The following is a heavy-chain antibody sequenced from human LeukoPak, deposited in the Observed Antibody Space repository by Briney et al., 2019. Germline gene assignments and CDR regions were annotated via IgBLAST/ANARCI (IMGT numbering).Heavy chain of an antibody. V-gene: IGHV3-21*01. Sequence: GGSLRLSCASSGFTFSSYSMNWVRQAPGKGLEWVSSISSSSRYIYYAGSVKGRFTISRDNAKNPLYLKMNSLRAEDTAVYSCARKGISLPDYWGQGTLVTVSS. CDR1: GFTFSSYS. CDR3: ARKGISLPDY. CDR2: ISSSSRYI. J-gene: IGHJ4*02. D-gene: IGHD3-16*02.